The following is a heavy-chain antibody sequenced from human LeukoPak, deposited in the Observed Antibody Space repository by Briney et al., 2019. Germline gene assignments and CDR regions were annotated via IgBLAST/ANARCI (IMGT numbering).Heavy chain of an antibody. CDR1: GFTFSTFA. Sequence: GGSLRLSCAASGFTFSTFAMLWVRQPRGKGLEWVSSIFPSGGEIHYADSVRGRFTISRDNSKSTLSLQMDSLRAEDTAIYYCVTYRQVMLPFEAWGQGTLVTVSS. V-gene: IGHV3-23*01. J-gene: IGHJ5*02. CDR2: IFPSGGEI. CDR3: VTYRQVMLPFEA. D-gene: IGHD5-18*01.